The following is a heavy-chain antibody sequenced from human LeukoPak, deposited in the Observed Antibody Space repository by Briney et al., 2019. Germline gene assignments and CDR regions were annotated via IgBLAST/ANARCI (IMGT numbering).Heavy chain of an antibody. V-gene: IGHV3-23*01. Sequence: GGSLRLSCAASGFSFSSYAMSWVRQAPGKGLEWVSGISGSGGSTYYADSVKGRFTISRDNSKNTLYLQMNSLRAEDTAVYYCAKVGGISSGYYSDYWGQGTLVTVSS. CDR1: GFSFSSYA. D-gene: IGHD3-22*01. J-gene: IGHJ4*02. CDR3: AKVGGISSGYYSDY. CDR2: ISGSGGST.